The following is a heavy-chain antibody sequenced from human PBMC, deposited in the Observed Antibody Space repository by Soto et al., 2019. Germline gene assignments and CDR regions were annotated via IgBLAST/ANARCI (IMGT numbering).Heavy chain of an antibody. CDR2: ISYDGGLQ. V-gene: IGHV3-30*03. J-gene: IGHJ4*02. D-gene: IGHD5-12*01. Sequence: QAHLVESGGGVVQPGRSLRLSCAASGFTFTSYGMHWVRQAPGTRLEWVAVISYDGGLQHYADSVKGRFTISRDNSKNIGLLQMNSLRAEDTAVYYCVSARGYGHASVPYSWGQGTLVSVSS. CDR3: VSARGYGHASVPYS. CDR1: GFTFTSYG.